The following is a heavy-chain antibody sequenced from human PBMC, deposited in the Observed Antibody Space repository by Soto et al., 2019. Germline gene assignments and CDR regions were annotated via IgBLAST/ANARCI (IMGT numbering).Heavy chain of an antibody. J-gene: IGHJ6*02. D-gene: IGHD2-2*01. CDR2: ISAYNGNT. CDR1: GYTFTGYY. Sequence: ASVKVSCKASGYTFTGYYMHWVRQAPGQGLEWMGWISAYNGNTNYAQKLQGIVTMTTDTSTSTAYMELSSLRSDDTAVYYCARGLGYCSSTSCPKPYYYYGMDVWGQGTTVTVSS. V-gene: IGHV1-18*04. CDR3: ARGLGYCSSTSCPKPYYYYGMDV.